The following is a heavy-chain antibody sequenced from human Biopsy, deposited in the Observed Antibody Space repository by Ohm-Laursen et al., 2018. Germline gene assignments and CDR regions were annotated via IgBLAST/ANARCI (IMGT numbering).Heavy chain of an antibody. V-gene: IGHV1-18*01. CDR3: ARDRTPYYDFWSGKSFDNWFDP. CDR1: GYTFTNYG. J-gene: IGHJ5*02. Sequence: AAPVKVSCKASGYTFTNYGISWVRQAPGQGLEWMGWINAYNGNTNYAQKLQGRVTMTTDTSTSTAYMELRSLRSDDTALYYCARDRTPYYDFWSGKSFDNWFDPWGQGTLVTVSS. CDR2: INAYNGNT. D-gene: IGHD3-3*01.